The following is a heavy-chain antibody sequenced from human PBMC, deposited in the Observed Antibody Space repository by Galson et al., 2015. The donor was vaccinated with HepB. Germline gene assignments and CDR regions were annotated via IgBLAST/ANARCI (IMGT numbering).Heavy chain of an antibody. Sequence: SCAASGFPFNNAWMTWVRQAPGRGLEWVGRIKSKTDGEATDYAAPVKGRFTISRDDSKNSLYLQMNSLKTEDTAVYYCTTDVYYSTYWSWLDPWGQGTLVTVSS. J-gene: IGHJ5*02. CDR1: GFPFNNAW. CDR3: TTDVYYSTYWSWLDP. CDR2: IKSKTDGEAT. V-gene: IGHV3-15*01. D-gene: IGHD2-8*02.